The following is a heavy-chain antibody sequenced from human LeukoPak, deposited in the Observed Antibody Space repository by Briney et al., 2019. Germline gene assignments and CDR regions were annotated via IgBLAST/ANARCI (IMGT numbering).Heavy chain of an antibody. CDR3: ARDGWLRFLGSFDP. CDR2: IIPIFGTA. Sequence: ASVKVSCKASGGTFSSYAISWVRQAPGQGHEWMGGIIPIFGTANYAQKFQGRVTITTDESTSTAYMELSSLRSEDTAVYYCARDGWLRFLGSFDPWGQGTLVTVSS. V-gene: IGHV1-69*05. J-gene: IGHJ5*02. D-gene: IGHD5-12*01. CDR1: GGTFSSYA.